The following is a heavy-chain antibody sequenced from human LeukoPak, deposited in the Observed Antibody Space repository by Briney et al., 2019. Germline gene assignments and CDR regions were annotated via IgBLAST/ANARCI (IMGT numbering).Heavy chain of an antibody. CDR3: AKDRAHCSGGSCYSRAHDAFDI. J-gene: IGHJ3*02. Sequence: SLRLSCAASGFTFDDYAMHWVRQAPGKGLEWVSGISWNSGSIGYADSVKGRFTISRDNAKSSLYLQMNSLRAEDTALYYCAKDRAHCSGGSCYSRAHDAFDIWGQGTMVTVSS. D-gene: IGHD2-15*01. V-gene: IGHV3-9*01. CDR2: ISWNSGSI. CDR1: GFTFDDYA.